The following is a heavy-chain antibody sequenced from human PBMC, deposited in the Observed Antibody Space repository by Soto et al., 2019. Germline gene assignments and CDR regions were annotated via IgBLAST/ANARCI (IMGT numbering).Heavy chain of an antibody. D-gene: IGHD2-21*02. CDR3: AKETRSRAVTATRVNGMDV. J-gene: IGHJ6*02. V-gene: IGHV3-30*18. CDR1: GFTFSDFG. Sequence: PGESLKISCAPSGFTFSDFGMHWVRQAPGKGLEWVAAISHDGSNKYYADSVKGRFSISRDHSNNTLYLQMNSLRVEDTAVYYCAKETRSRAVTATRVNGMDVWGQGTTVTVSS. CDR2: ISHDGSNK.